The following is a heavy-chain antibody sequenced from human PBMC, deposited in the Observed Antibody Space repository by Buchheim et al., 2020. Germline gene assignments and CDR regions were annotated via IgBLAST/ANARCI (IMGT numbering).Heavy chain of an antibody. CDR2: IYPGDSDT. CDR1: GYSFTSYW. D-gene: IGHD3-22*01. CDR3: ARIEWGSSGYYPKSQNYGMDV. V-gene: IGHV5-51*01. J-gene: IGHJ6*02. Sequence: EVQLVQSGAEVKKPGESLKISCKGSGYSFTSYWIGWVRQMPGKGLEWMGIIYPGDSDTRYSPSFHGQVTISADKSISTAYPQWSSLKASDTAMYYCARIEWGSSGYYPKSQNYGMDVWGQGTT.